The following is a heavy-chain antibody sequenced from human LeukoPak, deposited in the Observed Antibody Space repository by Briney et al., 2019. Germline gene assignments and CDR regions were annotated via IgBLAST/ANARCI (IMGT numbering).Heavy chain of an antibody. V-gene: IGHV4-39*07. J-gene: IGHJ4*02. Sequence: SETLSLTCTVSGGSISGSTYYWGWIRQTPGKGLEWIGSIYYGGSTYYNPSLKSRVTISVDTSKNQFSLKLSSVTAADTAVYFCARWGSGTSPFDDWGRGTLVTVSS. CDR2: IYYGGST. D-gene: IGHD3-16*01. CDR3: ARWGSGTSPFDD. CDR1: GGSISGSTYY.